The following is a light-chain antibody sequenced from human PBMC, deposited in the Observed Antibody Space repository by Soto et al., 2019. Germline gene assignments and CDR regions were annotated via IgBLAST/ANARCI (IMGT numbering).Light chain of an antibody. J-gene: IGKJ3*01. CDR3: QQYGSSPFT. Sequence: EIVLTQSPGTLCLSAGERLTLSCRASQTVSSSYLAWYQQKPGQAPRLLVYGASSRATGIPDRFSGSGSGTDFTLTISRLEPEDFAVYYCQQYGSSPFTFGPGTKVDIK. CDR2: GAS. CDR1: QTVSSSY. V-gene: IGKV3-20*01.